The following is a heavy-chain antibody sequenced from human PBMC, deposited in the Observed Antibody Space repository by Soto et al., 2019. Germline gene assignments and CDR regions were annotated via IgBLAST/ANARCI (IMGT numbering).Heavy chain of an antibody. CDR1: GFTFSNYG. D-gene: IGHD5-18*01. CDR2: ISGSGGGT. J-gene: IGHJ6*02. Sequence: PVGSLRLSCAASGFTFSNYGMNWVRQAPGKGLEWVSGISGSGGGTYYAGSVKGRFTISRDNSKNTLYLQMNRLRAEDTAVYYCAKVFYSYGPLNYGMDVWGQGTTVTVSS. V-gene: IGHV3-23*01. CDR3: AKVFYSYGPLNYGMDV.